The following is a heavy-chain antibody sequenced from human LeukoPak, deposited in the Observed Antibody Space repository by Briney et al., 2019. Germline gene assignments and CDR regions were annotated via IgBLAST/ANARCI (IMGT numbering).Heavy chain of an antibody. CDR2: IYYSGST. Sequence: SETLSLTCTVSGGSISSGGYYWSWIRQHPGKGLEWIGYIYYSGSTYYNPSLKSRVTISVDTSKNQFSLKLSSVTAADTAVYYCARESNRIGIYDSSGYTRTERTFDYWGQGTLVTVSS. CDR3: ARESNRIGIYDSSGYTRTERTFDY. D-gene: IGHD3-22*01. CDR1: GGSISSGGYY. J-gene: IGHJ4*02. V-gene: IGHV4-31*03.